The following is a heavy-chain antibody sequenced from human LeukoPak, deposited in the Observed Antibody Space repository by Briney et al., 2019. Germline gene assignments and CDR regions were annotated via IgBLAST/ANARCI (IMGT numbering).Heavy chain of an antibody. CDR3: ARDRGDTFGGVIALGY. CDR2: INWNGGST. J-gene: IGHJ4*02. V-gene: IGHV3-20*04. Sequence: PGGSLRLSCAASGFTFDDYGMSWVRQAPGKGLEWVSGINWNGGSTGYADSVKGRFTISRDNAKNSLYLQMNSLRAEDTALYYCARDRGDTFGGVIALGYWGQGTLVTVSS. CDR1: GFTFDDYG. D-gene: IGHD3-16*02.